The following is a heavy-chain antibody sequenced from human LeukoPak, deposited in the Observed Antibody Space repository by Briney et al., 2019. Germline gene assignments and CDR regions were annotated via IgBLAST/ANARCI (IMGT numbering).Heavy chain of an antibody. V-gene: IGHV3-7*01. J-gene: IGHJ4*02. D-gene: IGHD2-15*01. CDR1: GFTDSSNY. CDR3: ARGSGNFWSGGSSFDY. CDR2: IKQDGSEK. Sequence: GGSLRLSCAASGFTDSSNYMSWVRQAPGKGLEWVANIKQDGSEKYYVDSVKGRFTISRDNAKNSLYLQMNSLRAEDTAVYYCARGSGNFWSGGSSFDYWGQGTLVTVSS.